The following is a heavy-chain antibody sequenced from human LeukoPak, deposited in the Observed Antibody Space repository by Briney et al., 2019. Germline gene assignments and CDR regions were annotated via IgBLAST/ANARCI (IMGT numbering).Heavy chain of an antibody. J-gene: IGHJ4*02. V-gene: IGHV4-38-2*02. CDR1: GYSITTNYY. Sequence: SETLSLTCTVSGYSITTNYYWAWIRQPPGKGLEWIGEINHSGSTNYNPSLKSRVTISVDTSKNQFSLKLSSVTAADTAVYYCARGPRLWFGDRSWFDYWGQGTLVTVSS. CDR2: INHSGST. CDR3: ARGPRLWFGDRSWFDY. D-gene: IGHD3-10*01.